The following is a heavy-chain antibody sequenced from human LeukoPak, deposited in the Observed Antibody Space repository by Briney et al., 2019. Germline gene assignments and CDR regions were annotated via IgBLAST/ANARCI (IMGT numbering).Heavy chain of an antibody. V-gene: IGHV4-59*01. J-gene: IGHJ6*03. D-gene: IGHD1-26*01. CDR2: IYYSGSA. CDR1: GFTFSSYG. Sequence: GSLRLSCAASGFTFSSYGMSWIRQPPGKGLEWIGYIYYSGSANYNPSLKSRVTISVGTFKNQFSLKLSSVTAADTAVYYCARQYSEWELLSGYYYYMDVWGKGTTVTVSS. CDR3: ARQYSEWELLSGYYYYMDV.